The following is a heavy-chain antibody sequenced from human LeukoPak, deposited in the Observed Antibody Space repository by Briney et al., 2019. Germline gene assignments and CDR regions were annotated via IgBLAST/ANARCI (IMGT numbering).Heavy chain of an antibody. CDR1: GYTFTSYD. J-gene: IGHJ4*02. D-gene: IGHD3-10*01. V-gene: IGHV1-8*03. Sequence: ASVKVSCKASGYTFTSYDINWVRQATGQGLEWMGWMNPNSGNTGYAQKFQGRVTITRYTSISTAYMELSSLRSEDTAVYYCARGRTINYGSGSPLGYWGQGTLVTVSS. CDR3: ARGRTINYGSGSPLGY. CDR2: MNPNSGNT.